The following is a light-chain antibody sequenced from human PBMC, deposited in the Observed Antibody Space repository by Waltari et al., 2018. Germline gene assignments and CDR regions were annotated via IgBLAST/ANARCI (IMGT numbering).Light chain of an antibody. CDR3: SSYGGNNNLAV. V-gene: IGLV2-8*01. J-gene: IGLJ1*01. CDR1: GSDVGGYTY. Sequence: QSALTQPPSASGSPGQSVTISCTGTGSDVGGYTYVSWYQLHPGKAPILIIYEVSNRPSGVPVRCSGSKSGNTASLTVSGRRTEDEADYYCSSYGGNNNLAVFGTGTKVIVL. CDR2: EVS.